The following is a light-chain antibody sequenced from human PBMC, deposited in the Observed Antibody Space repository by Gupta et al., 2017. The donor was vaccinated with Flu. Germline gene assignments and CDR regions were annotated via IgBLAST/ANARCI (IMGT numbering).Light chain of an antibody. J-gene: IGKJ4*01. CDR3: QQENSFPLP. CDR1: QNDRNW. Sequence: DIQITQSPSYLSASVGDRITITCRASQNDRNWLAWYQQKPGKAPNLLIYAASRVKSGVPSRFSGVGYGTDFTLTISSRQPEDFANYYCQQENSFPLPFGGGTKVDI. CDR2: AAS. V-gene: IGKV1-12*01.